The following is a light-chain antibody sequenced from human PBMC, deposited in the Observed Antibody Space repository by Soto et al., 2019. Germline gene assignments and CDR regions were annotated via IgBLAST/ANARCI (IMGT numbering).Light chain of an antibody. V-gene: IGKV2-28*01. CDR3: MQALQTPFT. CDR2: LGS. J-gene: IGKJ3*01. CDR1: QSLLHSNGYNY. Sequence: DIVMTQSPLSLPVTPGEPASISCRSSQSLLHSNGYNYLDWYLQKPGQSPQLLIYLGSNRASGGPDRLSGSGSGTDCTLKISRGEAEDVGVYYCMQALQTPFTFGPGTKVDIK.